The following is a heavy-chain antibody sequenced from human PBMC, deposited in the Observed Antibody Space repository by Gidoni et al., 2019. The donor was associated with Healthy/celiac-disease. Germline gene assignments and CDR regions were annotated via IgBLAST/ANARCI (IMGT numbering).Heavy chain of an antibody. D-gene: IGHD2-21*02. Sequence: QVQLVESGGGVVQPGGSLRLSCPAPGFTFSSYGLHWVRQAPGKGLEWVAFIRYDGSNKYYADSVKGRFTISRDNSKNTLYLQMNSLRAEDTAVYYCAKDLPNIVVVTAIEGGFDYWGQGTLVTVSS. CDR3: AKDLPNIVVVTAIEGGFDY. CDR2: IRYDGSNK. V-gene: IGHV3-30*02. CDR1: GFTFSSYG. J-gene: IGHJ4*02.